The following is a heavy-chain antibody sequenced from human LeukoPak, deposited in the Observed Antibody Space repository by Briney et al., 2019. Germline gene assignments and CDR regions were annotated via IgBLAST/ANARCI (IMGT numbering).Heavy chain of an antibody. D-gene: IGHD1-26*01. J-gene: IGHJ3*01. CDR1: GYSFTSYC. V-gene: IGHV5-51*04. CDR3: GMSGDRVPLEDDVFDV. CDR2: IYPGDSGP. Sequence: GESLKISCKVSGYSFTSYCIGWVGQMPGKGLEWMGIIYPGDSGPTYSPSFQGQVTISVDKPINTAYPQWSSLQASDGAMYYCGMSGDRVPLEDDVFDVWGQGTMVTVST.